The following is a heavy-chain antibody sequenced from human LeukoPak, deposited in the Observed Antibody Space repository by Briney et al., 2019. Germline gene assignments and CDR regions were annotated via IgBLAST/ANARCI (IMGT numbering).Heavy chain of an antibody. CDR3: ARAYDFWSGPGGY. J-gene: IGHJ4*02. Sequence: GGSLRLSCGGSGFTFKSFSMHWVRQAPGKGLEWVSDIRSNSGIKSYADSVKGRFTISRDNAKNSLYLQMNSLRAEDTAVYYCARAYDFWSGPGGYWGQGTLVTVSS. CDR1: GFTFKSFS. CDR2: IRSNSGIK. D-gene: IGHD3-3*01. V-gene: IGHV3-48*01.